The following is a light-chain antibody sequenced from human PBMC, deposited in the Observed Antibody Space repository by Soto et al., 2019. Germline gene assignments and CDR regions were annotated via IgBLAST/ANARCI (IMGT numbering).Light chain of an antibody. CDR1: QSISSW. V-gene: IGKV1-5*01. CDR3: CRYDIYADT. Sequence: DIQMTQSPSTLSASVGDRVSITCRASQSISSWLGWYQQKPGKAPKLLIYAASTLQSGVPSRFSGSGSGTDFTLTISCFQSESFQTYYCCRYDIYADTFCQGGRLEI. CDR2: AAS. J-gene: IGKJ5*01.